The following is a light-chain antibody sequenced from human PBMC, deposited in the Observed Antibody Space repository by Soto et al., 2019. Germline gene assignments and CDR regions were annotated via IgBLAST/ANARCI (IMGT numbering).Light chain of an antibody. V-gene: IGKV3-20*01. CDR2: GPS. Sequence: EIVLTQSPGTLSLSPGERATLSCRASQSVSSSYLAWYQQKPGQAPRLLIYGPSSRATGIPDRFSGSGSGTDLTLTLSRLEPEDFAVYYCQQYGSSTWTFGQGTKVEI. J-gene: IGKJ1*01. CDR1: QSVSSSY. CDR3: QQYGSSTWT.